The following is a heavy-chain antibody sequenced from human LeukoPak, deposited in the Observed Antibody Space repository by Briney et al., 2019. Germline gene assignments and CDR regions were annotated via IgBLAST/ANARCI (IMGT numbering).Heavy chain of an antibody. V-gene: IGHV1-2*02. CDR3: ARDRAATEDLDY. Sequence: ASVKVSCKASGYTFTGYYMHWVRQAPGQGLEWMGWINPNSGGTNYAQKFQGRVSMTSDTSISTAHMELTRLRFDETAVYYCARDRAATEDLDYWGQGTLVTVSS. J-gene: IGHJ4*02. CDR2: INPNSGGT. D-gene: IGHD6-25*01. CDR1: GYTFTGYY.